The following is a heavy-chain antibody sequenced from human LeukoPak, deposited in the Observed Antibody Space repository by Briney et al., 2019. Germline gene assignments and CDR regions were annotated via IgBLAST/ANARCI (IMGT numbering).Heavy chain of an antibody. Sequence: GSSVKVSCKASGGTFSSYAISWVRQAPGQGLEWMGWMNPNSGNTGYAQKFQCRVTMTRNTSISTAYMELSSLRSEDTAVYYCARLGYCSGGSCYSEEFEVDYWGQGTLVTVSS. D-gene: IGHD2-15*01. V-gene: IGHV1-8*02. J-gene: IGHJ4*02. CDR3: ARLGYCSGGSCYSEEFEVDY. CDR2: MNPNSGNT. CDR1: GGTFSSYA.